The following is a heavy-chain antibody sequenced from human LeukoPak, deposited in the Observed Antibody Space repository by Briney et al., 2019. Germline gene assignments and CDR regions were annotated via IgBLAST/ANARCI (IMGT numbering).Heavy chain of an antibody. D-gene: IGHD3-10*01. Sequence: PGGSLRLSCAASGFTVSSKHMTWVRQAPGKGLEWVSVVYSGGTTYYADSVKGRFTISKDNSNNTLYLQMNSLRAEDTAVYYCARDRWAMVRGVILDYWGQGTLVTVSS. CDR3: ARDRWAMVRGVILDY. CDR1: GFTVSSKH. V-gene: IGHV3-53*01. CDR2: VYSGGTT. J-gene: IGHJ4*02.